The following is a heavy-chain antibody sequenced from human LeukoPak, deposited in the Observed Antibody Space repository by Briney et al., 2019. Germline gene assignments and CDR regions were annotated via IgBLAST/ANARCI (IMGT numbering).Heavy chain of an antibody. CDR1: GDSISTYH. Sequence: SETLSLTCNVSGDSISTYHWNWIRKPPGRGLEWIGYMQSTGNSNYNPSLKSRVSMSVDTSKNRIVLNLSSVTAADTAVYYCARDERHSYGRYFDHWGQGLLVTVSS. CDR3: ARDERHSYGRYFDH. V-gene: IGHV4-59*01. J-gene: IGHJ4*02. D-gene: IGHD5-18*01. CDR2: MQSTGNS.